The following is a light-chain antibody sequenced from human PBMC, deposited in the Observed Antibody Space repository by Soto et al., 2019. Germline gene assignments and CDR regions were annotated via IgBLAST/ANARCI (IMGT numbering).Light chain of an antibody. V-gene: IGLV2-14*01. CDR1: SRDVGGYDY. CDR3: SSYTTTSTVV. CDR2: DVY. Sequence: QSALTQPASVSGSPGQSITISCTGTSRDVGGYDYVSWFQQYPGKAPSIMLYDVYRRPSGVSYRFSGSKSGNTASLTISGLQAEDEADYYCSSYTTTSTVVFGGGTKLTVL. J-gene: IGLJ2*01.